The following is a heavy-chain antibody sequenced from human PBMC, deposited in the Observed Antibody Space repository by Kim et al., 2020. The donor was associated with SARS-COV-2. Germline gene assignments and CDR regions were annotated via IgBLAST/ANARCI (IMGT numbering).Heavy chain of an antibody. D-gene: IGHD4-17*01. CDR2: INHSGST. CDR3: ARARLGPPGRFDP. Sequence: SETLSLTCAVYGGSFSGYYWSWIRQPPGKGLEWIGEINHSGSTNYNPSLKSRVTISVDTSKNQFSLKLSSVTAADTAVYYCARARLGPPGRFDPWGQGTLVTVSS. CDR1: GGSFSGYY. J-gene: IGHJ5*02. V-gene: IGHV4-34*01.